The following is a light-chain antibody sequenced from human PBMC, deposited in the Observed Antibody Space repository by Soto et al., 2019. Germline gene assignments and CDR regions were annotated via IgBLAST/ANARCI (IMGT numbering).Light chain of an antibody. CDR1: SSNIGSNT. CDR3: ASWDDSLNGWV. Sequence: QAVLTQPPSASGTPGQRVTISCSGRSSNIGSNTVNWYQQLPGTAPKVLIYSNNQRPSGVPGRFSGSKSGTSASLANSGLRSEDEADYYCASWDDSLNGWVFGGGTKLTVL. V-gene: IGLV1-44*01. CDR2: SNN. J-gene: IGLJ3*02.